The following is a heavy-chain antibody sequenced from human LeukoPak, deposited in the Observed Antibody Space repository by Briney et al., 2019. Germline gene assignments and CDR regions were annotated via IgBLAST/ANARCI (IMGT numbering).Heavy chain of an antibody. CDR1: GFTFSSYG. V-gene: IGHV3-33*01. D-gene: IGHD5-18*01. CDR2: IWYDGSNK. J-gene: IGHJ4*02. CDR3: ARDAPSRGYSYGFPDY. Sequence: PGGSLRLSCAASGFTFSSYGMHWVRQDPGKGLEWVAVIWYDGSNKYYADAVKGRFTISRDNSKNTLYLQMNSLRAEDTAVYYCARDAPSRGYSYGFPDYWGQGTLVTVSS.